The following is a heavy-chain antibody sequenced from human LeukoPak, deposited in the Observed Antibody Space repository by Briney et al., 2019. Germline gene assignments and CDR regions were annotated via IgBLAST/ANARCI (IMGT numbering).Heavy chain of an antibody. CDR1: GFTFSSYA. CDR3: AKLTTAGWQKDAFDI. CDR2: ISASGGST. V-gene: IGHV3-23*01. J-gene: IGHJ3*02. D-gene: IGHD4-11*01. Sequence: GGSLRLSCAASGFTFSSYAMSWVRQAPGKGLDWVSAISASGGSTYYADSVKGRFTISRDNSKNTLYLQMNSLRAEDTAVYYCAKLTTAGWQKDAFDIWGQGTMVTVSS.